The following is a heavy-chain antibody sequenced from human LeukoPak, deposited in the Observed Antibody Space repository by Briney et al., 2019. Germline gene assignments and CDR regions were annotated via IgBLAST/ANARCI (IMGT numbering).Heavy chain of an antibody. Sequence: ASVKVSCKASGYTFTGYYMHWVRQAPGQGLEWMGWINPNSGGTNYAQKFQGRVTMTRDTSISTAYMELSRLRSDDTAVYYCARCSSSSILEWSYYYYYYMDVWGKGTTVTVSS. D-gene: IGHD3-3*01. J-gene: IGHJ6*03. CDR2: INPNSGGT. CDR1: GYTFTGYY. V-gene: IGHV1-2*02. CDR3: ARCSSSSILEWSYYYYYYMDV.